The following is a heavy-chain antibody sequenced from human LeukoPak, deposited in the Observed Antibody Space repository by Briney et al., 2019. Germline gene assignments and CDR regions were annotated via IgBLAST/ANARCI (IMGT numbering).Heavy chain of an antibody. CDR3: ARSYSSSWPIDY. V-gene: IGHV3-30*04. CDR1: GFTFSSYA. J-gene: IGHJ4*02. CDR2: ISYDGSNE. Sequence: GGSLRLSCAASGFTFSSYAMHWVRQAPGKGLEWVAVISYDGSNEYYADSVKGRFTISRDNSKNTLYLQMNSLRAEDTAVYYCARSYSSSWPIDYWGQGTLVTVSS. D-gene: IGHD6-13*01.